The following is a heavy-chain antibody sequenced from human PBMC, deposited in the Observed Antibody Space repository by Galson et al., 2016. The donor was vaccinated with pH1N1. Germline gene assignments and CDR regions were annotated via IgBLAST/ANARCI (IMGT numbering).Heavy chain of an antibody. CDR3: ARDLGVVPAATSWLDP. J-gene: IGHJ5*02. V-gene: IGHV1-69*13. CDR2: IIPLFGTT. CDR1: GGTFSDSP. D-gene: IGHD2-2*01. Sequence: SVKVSCKASGGTFSDSPISWVRQAPGQGLEWVGGIIPLFGTTNYAQKFRGRVTITADESTSTAYMELSSLRYEDTAVYYCARDLGVVPAATSWLDPWGQGTLVSVSS.